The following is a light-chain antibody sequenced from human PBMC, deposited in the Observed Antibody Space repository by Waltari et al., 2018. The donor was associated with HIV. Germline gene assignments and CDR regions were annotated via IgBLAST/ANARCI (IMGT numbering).Light chain of an antibody. J-gene: IGKJ1*01. Sequence: EIIMTQSPGTLSVSPGERATLSCRASQNFTNNLAWYQQKPGQAPRLFIYGASVRATGIPVRFTGSGSGTEFTLTISSLQSEDFAVYYCQQYRDWPGTFGQGTKVEIK. CDR2: GAS. CDR3: QQYRDWPGT. CDR1: QNFTNN. V-gene: IGKV3-15*01.